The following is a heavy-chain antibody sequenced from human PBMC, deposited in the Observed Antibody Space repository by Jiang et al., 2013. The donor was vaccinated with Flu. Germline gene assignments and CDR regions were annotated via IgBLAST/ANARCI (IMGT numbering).Heavy chain of an antibody. D-gene: IGHD3-22*01. CDR3: ARSRPNYYDSSGFELTDAFDI. CDR2: INPNSGGT. Sequence: QSGAEVKKPGASVKVSCKASGYTFTGYYMHWVRQAPGQGLEWMGWINPNSGGTNYAQKFQGRVTMTRDTSISTAYMELSRLRSDDTAVYYCARSRPNYYDSSGFELTDAFDIWGQGTMVTVSS. CDR1: GYTFTGYY. J-gene: IGHJ3*02. V-gene: IGHV1-2*02.